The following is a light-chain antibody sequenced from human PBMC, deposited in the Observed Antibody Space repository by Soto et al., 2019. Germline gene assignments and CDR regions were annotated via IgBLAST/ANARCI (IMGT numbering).Light chain of an antibody. CDR1: QSISSTQ. CDR3: QQYGTSPGT. V-gene: IGKV3-20*01. Sequence: EIVCAQSPDTLSLSPGESATLSCRASQSISSTQLVWYQQKPGQAPTLLIFGASSRATGIPDRFSGSGSGTDFTLTISGLQPEDFAVYYCQQYGTSPGTFGQGTKVDIK. CDR2: GAS. J-gene: IGKJ1*01.